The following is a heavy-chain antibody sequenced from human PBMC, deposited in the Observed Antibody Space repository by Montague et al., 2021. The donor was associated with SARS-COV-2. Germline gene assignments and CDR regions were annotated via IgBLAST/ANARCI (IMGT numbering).Heavy chain of an antibody. CDR1: GASIDTGNHY. J-gene: IGHJ6*02. V-gene: IGHV4-61*09. CDR2: TYNSGPT. CDR3: GRDSVSYGLDV. Sequence: TLSLTCRVSGASIDTGNHYWTWIRQSAGQGLEWIGNTYNSGPTNYNPSLKSRVTISLDRAKNHFSLLLSSVTAADTATYYCGRDSVSYGLDVWGQGTTVTVSS. D-gene: IGHD3-16*01.